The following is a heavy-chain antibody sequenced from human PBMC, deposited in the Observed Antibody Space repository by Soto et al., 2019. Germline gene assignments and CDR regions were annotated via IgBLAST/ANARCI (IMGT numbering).Heavy chain of an antibody. CDR1: GFTFSNYA. J-gene: IGHJ4*02. CDR2: ISGSGGST. CDR3: ATRAYFDRSGYYFYYFDY. Sequence: GRSLRLSCAASGFTFSNYAMSWVRQAPGKGLEWVSGISGSGGSTYYADSVKGRFTISRDNSKNTLYLQMNNLRAEDTALYSCATRAYFDRSGYYFYYFDYWGQGTLVTVSS. D-gene: IGHD3-22*01. V-gene: IGHV3-23*01.